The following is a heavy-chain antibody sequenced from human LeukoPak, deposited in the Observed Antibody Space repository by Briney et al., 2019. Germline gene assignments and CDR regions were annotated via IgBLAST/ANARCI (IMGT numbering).Heavy chain of an antibody. J-gene: IGHJ6*03. V-gene: IGHV3-15*01. Sequence: GGSLRLSCAASGYNLKNAWMTWVRQAPGKGLEWVGRIKHDGADHGEDYAAPVKGRFTISRDDSENKFFLQMTSLQTEDTAVYYCATHPRTTKYCHVHMDVWGRGTTVTVSS. D-gene: IGHD2-8*02. CDR2: IKHDGADHGE. CDR3: ATHPRTTKYCHVHMDV. CDR1: GYNLKNAW.